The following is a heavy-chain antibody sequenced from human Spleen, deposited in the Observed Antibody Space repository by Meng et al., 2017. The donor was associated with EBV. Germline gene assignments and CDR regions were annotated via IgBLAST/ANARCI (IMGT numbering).Heavy chain of an antibody. D-gene: IGHD2/OR15-2a*01. CDR3: ASNIKVPRY. CDR1: GGSFSDYY. CDR2: INHSGIT. V-gene: IGHV4-34*01. Sequence: QATVHRWGAGLLRPSEPLSLTCAVLGGSFSDYYWTWIRPPPGRGLEWIGEINHSGITSYNPSLRSRVTISVDTSKNQFSLKLTSVTAADTAVYYCASNIKVPRYWGQGTLVTVSS. J-gene: IGHJ4*02.